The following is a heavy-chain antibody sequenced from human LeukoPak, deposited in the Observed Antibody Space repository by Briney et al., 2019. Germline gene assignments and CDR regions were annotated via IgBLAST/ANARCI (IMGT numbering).Heavy chain of an antibody. Sequence: PGRSLRLSCAASGFTFSIYAMSWVRQAPGKGLEWVSAISGSGGSTYYADSVKGRFTISRDNSKNTLYLQMNSLRAEDTAVYYCAKGGSMTVVVIIDYWGQGTLVTVSS. D-gene: IGHD3-22*01. CDR3: AKGGSMTVVVIIDY. V-gene: IGHV3-23*01. CDR2: ISGSGGST. CDR1: GFTFSIYA. J-gene: IGHJ4*02.